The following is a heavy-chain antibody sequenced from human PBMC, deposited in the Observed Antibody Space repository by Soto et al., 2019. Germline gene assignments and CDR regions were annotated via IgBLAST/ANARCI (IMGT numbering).Heavy chain of an antibody. CDR1: GFTFRNYW. CDR3: GKVADSGYYTVER. V-gene: IGHV3-7*01. D-gene: IGHD3-22*01. Sequence: PGGSLRLSCAASGFTFRNYWMSWVRQAPGMGLEWVAIIKQDGSEKYYVDSVKGRFTISRDSAKNSLFLQMNSLRVEDTAVYYCGKVADSGYYTVERWGQGTLVTVSS. CDR2: IKQDGSEK. J-gene: IGHJ4*02.